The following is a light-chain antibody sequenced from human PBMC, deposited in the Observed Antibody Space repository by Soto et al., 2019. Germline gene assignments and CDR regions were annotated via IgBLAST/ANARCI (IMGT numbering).Light chain of an antibody. V-gene: IGLV2-8*01. J-gene: IGLJ2*01. Sequence: QSALTQPPSAAGSRGHSVTISCTGTSSDVGGYNYVSWYQQHPGKAPKRMIYEVSKRPSGVPDRCSGSKSGNTASLTVSGLQAEDEADYYFSSYAGSNTLVFGGGTKLTVL. CDR1: SSDVGGYNY. CDR3: SSYAGSNTLV. CDR2: EVS.